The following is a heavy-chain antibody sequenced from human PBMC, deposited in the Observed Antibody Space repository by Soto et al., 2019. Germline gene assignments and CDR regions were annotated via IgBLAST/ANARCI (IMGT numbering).Heavy chain of an antibody. CDR1: GYTFTSYD. V-gene: IGHV1-8*01. J-gene: IGHJ3*02. D-gene: IGHD2-2*01. Sequence: ASVKVSCKASGYTFTSYDINWVRRATGQGLEWMGWMNPNSGNTGYAQKFQGRVTMTRNTSISTAYMELSSLRSEDTAVYYCARVVGWSSPDAFDIWGQGTMVTVSS. CDR2: MNPNSGNT. CDR3: ARVVGWSSPDAFDI.